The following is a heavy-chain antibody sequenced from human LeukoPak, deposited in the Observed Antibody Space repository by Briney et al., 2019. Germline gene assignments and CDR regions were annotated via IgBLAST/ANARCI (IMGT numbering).Heavy chain of an antibody. V-gene: IGHV3-21*01. CDR1: GFTFSSYS. CDR2: ISSNSDYI. CDR3: ARVPYSSWFYFDF. D-gene: IGHD6-13*01. Sequence: GGSLRLSCAASGFTFSSYSMNWVRQAPGKGLEWVSSISSNSDYIYYADSLKGRFTISRDNAKNSLYLQMNSLRAEDTAVYYCARVPYSSWFYFDFWGQGTLVTVSS. J-gene: IGHJ4*02.